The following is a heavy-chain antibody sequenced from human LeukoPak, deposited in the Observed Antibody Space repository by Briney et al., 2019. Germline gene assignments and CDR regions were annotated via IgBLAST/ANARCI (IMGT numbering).Heavy chain of an antibody. CDR3: AREWQQLEVFDI. D-gene: IGHD6-13*01. V-gene: IGHV4-59*01. J-gene: IGHJ3*02. CDR2: IYYSGST. Sequence: PSETLSLTCTVSGGSISSYYWSWIRQPPGTGLEWIGYIYYSGSTNYNPSLKSRVTISVDTSKNQFSLKLSSVTAADTAVYYCAREWQQLEVFDIWGQGTMVTVSS. CDR1: GGSISSYY.